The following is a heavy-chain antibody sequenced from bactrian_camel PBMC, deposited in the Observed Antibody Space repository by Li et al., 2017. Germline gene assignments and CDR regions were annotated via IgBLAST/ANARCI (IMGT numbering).Heavy chain of an antibody. Sequence: HVQLVESGGGSVQAGGSLRLSCVLSGWTDSRYCMGWFRVAPGKEHEAVAAIDGYGTTSYADSVFGRFSISKGNAKNTLYLQMNSLRPEESGRYYCALSFSPWTRVVKAAQCEEYSYWGLGTQVTVS. V-gene: IGHV3S26*01. D-gene: IGHD2*01. J-gene: IGHJ4*01. CDR2: IDGYGTT. CDR1: GWTDSRYC. CDR3: ALSFSPWTRVVKAAQCEEYSY.